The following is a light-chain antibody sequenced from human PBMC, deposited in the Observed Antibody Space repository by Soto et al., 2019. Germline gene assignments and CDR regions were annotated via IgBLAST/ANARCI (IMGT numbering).Light chain of an antibody. CDR3: SSYAGSSNFVV. J-gene: IGLJ2*01. Sequence: QAVVTQPPSASGSPGQSVTMSCSGTSSDVGGYDYVSWYQQHPGKAPKLMIYEVSKRPSGVPDRFFGSKSGNTASLTVSGLQAEDEADYYCSSYAGSSNFVVFGGGTKVTVL. V-gene: IGLV2-8*01. CDR1: SSDVGGYDY. CDR2: EVS.